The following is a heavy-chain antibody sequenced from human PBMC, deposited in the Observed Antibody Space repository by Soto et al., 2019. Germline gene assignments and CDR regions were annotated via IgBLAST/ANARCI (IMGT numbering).Heavy chain of an antibody. CDR2: IYYSGST. V-gene: IGHV4-39*01. Sequence: SETLSLTCTVSGGSISSSSYYWGWIRQPPGKGLEWIGSIYYSGSTYYNPSLKSRVTISVDTSKDQFSLKLSSVTAADTAVYYCARDYNDAFDIWGQGTMVTVSS. CDR1: GGSISSSSYY. D-gene: IGHD4-4*01. J-gene: IGHJ3*02. CDR3: ARDYNDAFDI.